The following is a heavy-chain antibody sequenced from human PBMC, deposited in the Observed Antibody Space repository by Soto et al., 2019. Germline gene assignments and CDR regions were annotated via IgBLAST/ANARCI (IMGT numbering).Heavy chain of an antibody. CDR1: GFTFSSYA. CDR3: AKDEGGSGSYYEEYFQH. V-gene: IGHV3-23*01. J-gene: IGHJ1*01. D-gene: IGHD1-26*01. Sequence: EVQLLESGGGLVQPGGSLRLSCAASGFTFSSYAMSWVRQAPGKGLEWVSAISGSGGSTYYADSVKGRFTISRDISKNTLYLQMNSLRAEDTAVYYCAKDEGGSGSYYEEYFQHWGQGTLVTVSS. CDR2: ISGSGGST.